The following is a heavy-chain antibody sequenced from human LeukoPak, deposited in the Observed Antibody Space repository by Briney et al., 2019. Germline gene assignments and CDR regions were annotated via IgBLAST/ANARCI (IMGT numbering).Heavy chain of an antibody. CDR2: VYHSGST. J-gene: IGHJ6*03. Sequence: SGTLSLTCAVSGGSISSSNWWSWVRQPPGKGLEWIGTVYHSGSTNYNPSLKSRVTISVDTSKNQFSLKLSSVTAADTAVYYCARIGSGSYIYYYYMDVWGKGTTVTVSS. CDR1: GGSISSSNW. V-gene: IGHV4-4*02. CDR3: ARIGSGSYIYYYYMDV. D-gene: IGHD3-10*01.